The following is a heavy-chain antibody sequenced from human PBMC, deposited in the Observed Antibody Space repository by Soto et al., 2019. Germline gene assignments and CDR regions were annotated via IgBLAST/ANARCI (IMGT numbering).Heavy chain of an antibody. D-gene: IGHD6-19*01. CDR1: GFTFSSYA. Sequence: EVQLLESGGGLVQPGGSLRLSCAASGFTFSSYAMSWVRQAPGKGLEWVSAISGGGGSTYYADSVKGRFTISRDNSKNTLYLKMNSLRAEDTAVYYCAKGSSGWYERFDYWGQGTLVTVSP. J-gene: IGHJ4*02. V-gene: IGHV3-23*01. CDR3: AKGSSGWYERFDY. CDR2: ISGGGGST.